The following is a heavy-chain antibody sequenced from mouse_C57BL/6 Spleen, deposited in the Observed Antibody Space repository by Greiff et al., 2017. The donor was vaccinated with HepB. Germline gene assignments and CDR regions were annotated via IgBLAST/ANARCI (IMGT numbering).Heavy chain of an antibody. Sequence: QVQLKQPGAELVRPGTSVKLSCKASGYTFTSYWMHWVKQRPGQGLEWIGVIDPSDSYTNYNQKFKGKATLTVDTSSSTAYMQLSSLTSEDSAVYYCARTLLLRYGVDYWGQGTSVTVSS. CDR2: IDPSDSYT. J-gene: IGHJ4*01. CDR3: ARTLLLRYGVDY. V-gene: IGHV1-59*01. D-gene: IGHD1-1*01. CDR1: GYTFTSYW.